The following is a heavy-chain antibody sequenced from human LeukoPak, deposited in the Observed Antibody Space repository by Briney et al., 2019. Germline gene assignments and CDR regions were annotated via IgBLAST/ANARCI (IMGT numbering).Heavy chain of an antibody. CDR1: GGSISSGDYY. D-gene: IGHD3-9*01. CDR2: IYYSGST. J-gene: IGHJ4*02. CDR3: ARVYYDILTGYYKGYYFDY. Sequence: SQTLSLACTVSGGSISSGDYYWSWIRQPPGKSLEWIGYIYYSGSTYYNPSLKSRVTISVDTSKNQFSLKLSSVTAADTAVYYCARVYYDILTGYYKGYYFDYWGQGTLVTVSS. V-gene: IGHV4-30-4*01.